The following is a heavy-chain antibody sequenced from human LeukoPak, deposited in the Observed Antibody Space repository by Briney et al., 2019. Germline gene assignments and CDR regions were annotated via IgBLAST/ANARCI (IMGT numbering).Heavy chain of an antibody. CDR3: ARVGRVGSYYYGMDV. V-gene: IGHV5-51*01. CDR2: IYPGDSDT. J-gene: IGHJ6*02. CDR1: GFSFTSYW. Sequence: GESLKISCMGSGFSFTSYWVGWVRQMPGKGLEWMGIIYPGDSDTRYSPSFQGQVTISADKSISTAYLQWSSLKASDTAMHYCARVGRVGSYYYGMDVWGQGTTVTVSS. D-gene: IGHD3-10*01.